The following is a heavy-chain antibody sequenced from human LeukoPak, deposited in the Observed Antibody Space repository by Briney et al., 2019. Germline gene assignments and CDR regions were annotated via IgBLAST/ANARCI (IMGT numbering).Heavy chain of an antibody. CDR2: ISYDGSNK. D-gene: IGHD2-2*01. V-gene: IGHV3-30*03. J-gene: IGHJ4*02. Sequence: GGSLRLSCAASGFTFSSYGMHWVRQAPGKGLEWVAVISYDGSNKYYADSVKGRFTISRDNSKNTLYLQMNSLRAEDTAVYYCARSPFVVVPALYYFDYWGQGTLVTVSS. CDR1: GFTFSSYG. CDR3: ARSPFVVVPALYYFDY.